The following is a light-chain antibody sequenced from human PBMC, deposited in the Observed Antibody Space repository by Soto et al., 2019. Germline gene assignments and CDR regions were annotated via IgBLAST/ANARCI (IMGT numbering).Light chain of an antibody. V-gene: IGKV1-5*03. CDR1: QSNSSW. CDR2: KAS. J-gene: IGKJ1*01. CDR3: QQYNSYSPT. Sequence: DIQMTQSPSTLSASVGDRVTITCRASQSNSSWLAWYQQKPGKAPKLLIYKASSLESGVPSRFSGSGSGTEFTLTISSLQPDDFATYDCQQYNSYSPTFGQGTKVEIK.